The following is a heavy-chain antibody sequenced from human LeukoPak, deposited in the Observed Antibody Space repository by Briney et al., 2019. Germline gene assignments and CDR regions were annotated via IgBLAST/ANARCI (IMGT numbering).Heavy chain of an antibody. Sequence: GGSLRLSCAASGFTFSDYWMHWVRQAPGKGLVWVSRINSDGSSTNYADSVKGRFTISRDTAKNTLFLQMNSLRAEDTAVYYCARASYSSGWYFDYWGQRTLVPVSS. CDR1: GFTFSDYW. CDR3: ARASYSSGWYFDY. J-gene: IGHJ4*02. CDR2: INSDGSST. D-gene: IGHD6-19*01. V-gene: IGHV3-74*01.